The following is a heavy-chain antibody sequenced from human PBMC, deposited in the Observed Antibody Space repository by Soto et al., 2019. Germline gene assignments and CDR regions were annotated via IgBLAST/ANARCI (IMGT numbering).Heavy chain of an antibody. CDR3: ARGITMIVEDAFDI. CDR1: GGSVSSNRSS. CDR2: TYYRSKWYN. D-gene: IGHD3-22*01. V-gene: IGHV6-1*01. Sequence: SPTHSLSCDISGGSVSSNRSSSYCFRQSPSRGLEWLGRTYYRSKWYNDYAVSVKSRITINPDTSKNQFSLQLNSVTPEDTAVYYRARGITMIVEDAFDILRHGTMVTVSS. J-gene: IGHJ3*02.